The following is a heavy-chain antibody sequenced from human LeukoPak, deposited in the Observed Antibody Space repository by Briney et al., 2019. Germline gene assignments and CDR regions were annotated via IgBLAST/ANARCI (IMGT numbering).Heavy chain of an antibody. CDR3: ARDLSYYDSSGYYGLDY. D-gene: IGHD3-22*01. V-gene: IGHV3-48*03. Sequence: GGSLRLSCAASGFTFSSYEMNWVRQAPGKGLEWVSHITRSGGTIYYADSVKGRFTISRDNSKNTLYLQMNSLRAEDTAVYYCARDLSYYDSSGYYGLDYWGQGTLVTVSS. J-gene: IGHJ4*02. CDR2: ITRSGGTI. CDR1: GFTFSSYE.